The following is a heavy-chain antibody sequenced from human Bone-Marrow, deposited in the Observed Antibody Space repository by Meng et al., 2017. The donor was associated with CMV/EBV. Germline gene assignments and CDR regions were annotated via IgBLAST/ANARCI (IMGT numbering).Heavy chain of an antibody. D-gene: IGHD3-10*01. Sequence: ASVKVSCKASGYTFTGYYMHWVRQAPGKGLEWMGWINPNSGGTNYAQKFQGRVTMTRDTSISTAYMELSSLRSEDTAVYYCARYVWFGELGWFDPWGQGTLVTVSS. CDR3: ARYVWFGELGWFDP. CDR1: GYTFTGYY. J-gene: IGHJ5*02. CDR2: INPNSGGT. V-gene: IGHV1-2*02.